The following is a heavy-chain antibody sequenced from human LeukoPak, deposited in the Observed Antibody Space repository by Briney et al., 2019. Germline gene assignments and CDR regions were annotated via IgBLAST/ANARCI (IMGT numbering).Heavy chain of an antibody. D-gene: IGHD3-3*01. J-gene: IGHJ5*02. Sequence: DSVKVSCKASGYTFTSYAMNWVRQAPGQGLEWMGWINTNTGNPTYAQGFTGRFVFSLDTSVSTAYLQISSLKAEDTAVYYCARITIFGVGNWFDPWGQGTLVTVSS. V-gene: IGHV7-4-1*02. CDR3: ARITIFGVGNWFDP. CDR1: GYTFTSYA. CDR2: INTNTGNP.